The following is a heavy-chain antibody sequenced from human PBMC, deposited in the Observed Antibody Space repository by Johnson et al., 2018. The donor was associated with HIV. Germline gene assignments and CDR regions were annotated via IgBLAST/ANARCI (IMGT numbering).Heavy chain of an antibody. CDR1: NFIFGDHG. CDR2: IYSGGKA. V-gene: IGHV3-66*01. J-gene: IGHJ3*02. Sequence: VQLVESGGGVLRPGGSLRLSCEGFNFIFGDHGLSWVRQVPGKGLEWVSVIYSGGKAYYAASVVGGSTISRDNSKNKLYLQMNSLKAEDTAVYYCVSSGCQRCAFDIWGQGTMVTVSS. CDR3: VSSGCQRCAFDI. D-gene: IGHD6-19*01.